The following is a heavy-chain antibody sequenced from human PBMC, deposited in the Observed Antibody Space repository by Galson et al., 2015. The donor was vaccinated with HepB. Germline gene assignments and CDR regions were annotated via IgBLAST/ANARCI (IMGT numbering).Heavy chain of an antibody. CDR2: LDPGDSYT. J-gene: IGHJ4*02. D-gene: IGHD1-26*01. CDR1: ADTFRKYW. V-gene: IGHV5-10-1*01. CDR3: AREGRGSYYLDQ. Sequence: QSGAEVKKPGESLRISCKGSADTFRKYWITWVRQMPGKGLEWMVRLDPGDSYTNYNPSFQGHVSISVDKSINTAYLQWSSLRASDTAVYYCAREGRGSYYLDQWGQGTLVTVSA.